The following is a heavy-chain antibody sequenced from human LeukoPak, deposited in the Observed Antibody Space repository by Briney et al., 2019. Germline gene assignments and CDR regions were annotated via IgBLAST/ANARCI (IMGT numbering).Heavy chain of an antibody. D-gene: IGHD6-13*01. CDR2: IRYDGSNK. V-gene: IGHV3-30*02. CDR1: GFTFSSYG. J-gene: IGHJ4*02. Sequence: GGSLRLSCAAYGFTFSSYGMHWVRQAPGKGLEWVAFIRYDGSNKYYADSVKGRFTISRDNSKNTLYLQMNSLRAEDTAVYYCAKAASSSWSHFDYWGQGTLVTVSS. CDR3: AKAASSSWSHFDY.